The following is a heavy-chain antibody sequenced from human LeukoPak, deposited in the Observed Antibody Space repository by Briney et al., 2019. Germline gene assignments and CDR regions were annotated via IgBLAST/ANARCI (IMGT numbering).Heavy chain of an antibody. CDR1: GFTFSSYG. Sequence: GGSLRLSCAASGFTFSSYGMHWVRQAPGKGLEWVSGIRVNDETYYADSVKGRFTISRDNSENTLYLQMSGLRAEDTAVYYCAKGTGDMGYYFDYWGQGTLVTVSS. D-gene: IGHD7-27*01. J-gene: IGHJ4*02. CDR2: IRVNDET. CDR3: AKGTGDMGYYFDY. V-gene: IGHV3-23*01.